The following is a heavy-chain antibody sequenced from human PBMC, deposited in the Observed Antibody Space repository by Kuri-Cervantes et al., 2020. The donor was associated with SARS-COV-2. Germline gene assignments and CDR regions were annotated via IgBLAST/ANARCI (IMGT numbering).Heavy chain of an antibody. J-gene: IGHJ4*02. CDR3: AREGYCSGGSCFDY. CDR1: GGSISSYY. V-gene: IGHV4-59*01. CDR2: IYYSGST. D-gene: IGHD2-15*01. Sequence: SETLSLTCTVSGGSISSYYWSWIRQPPGKGLEWIGYIYYSGSTNYNPSLKSRVTISVDTSKTQFSLKLSSVTAADTAVYYCAREGYCSGGSCFDYWGQGTLVTVSS.